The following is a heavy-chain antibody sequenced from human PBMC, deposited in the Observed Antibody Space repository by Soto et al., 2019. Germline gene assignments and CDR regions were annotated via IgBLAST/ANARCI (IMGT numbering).Heavy chain of an antibody. CDR2: FDRAEGET. D-gene: IGHD3-16*01. CDR1: GHRFSVLT. V-gene: IGHV1-24*01. J-gene: IGHJ5*02. CDR3: TIAGTLVGVDR. Sequence: QVQLIQSGPEVKKPGASVKVSCRVSGHRFSVLTVQWVRQAPGEGVEWMGGFDRAEGETIYAQKFQGRVTLTEDTSSDTAYIELNCLTSDVTAVYYCTIAGTLVGVDRWGQGTLVSVSS.